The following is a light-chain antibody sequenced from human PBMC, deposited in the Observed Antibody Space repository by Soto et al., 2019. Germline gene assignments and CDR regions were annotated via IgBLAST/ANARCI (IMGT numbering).Light chain of an antibody. CDR3: HQYDSWT. J-gene: IGKJ1*01. Sequence: EIVITQSPATVSVSPGERATLSCRASRSVSSNLAWYQQKPGQAPRLLMYGASTRATGIPARFSGSGSGTEFTLTISSLQSEDFAVYYCHQYDSWTFGQGTKVDIK. CDR1: RSVSSN. CDR2: GAS. V-gene: IGKV3-15*01.